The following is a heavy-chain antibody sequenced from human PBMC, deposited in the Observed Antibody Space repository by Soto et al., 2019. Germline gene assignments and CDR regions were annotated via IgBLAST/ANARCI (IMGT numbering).Heavy chain of an antibody. V-gene: IGHV3-30*18. CDR1: GFSFSTYG. J-gene: IGHJ6*03. CDR2: MSYDGSNK. Sequence: GGSLRLSCAASGFSFSTYGMHWVRQAPGKGLEWVAVMSYDGSNKYYADSVKGRFTISRDNSKNTLYLQMNSLRAEDTAVYYCAKDALTYYYYCMDVWGKGTTVTVSS. CDR3: AKDALTYYYYCMDV.